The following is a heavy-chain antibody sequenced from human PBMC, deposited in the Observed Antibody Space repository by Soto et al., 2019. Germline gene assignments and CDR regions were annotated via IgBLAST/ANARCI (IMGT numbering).Heavy chain of an antibody. D-gene: IGHD4-4*01. V-gene: IGHV1-69*12. CDR2: IIPLFRTP. CDR1: GGTFSRSA. J-gene: IGHJ6*02. CDR3: ARDNDRLQLGGNYYYILDV. Sequence: QVQLVQSGAEMKEPGSSVKVSCKTSGGTFSRSAISWLRQAPGQGLEWMGGIIPLFRTPDYAQKFQGRVTIAADESTSTAYMELSSLRSEDTAVYYCARDNDRLQLGGNYYYILDVWDQGTTITVSS.